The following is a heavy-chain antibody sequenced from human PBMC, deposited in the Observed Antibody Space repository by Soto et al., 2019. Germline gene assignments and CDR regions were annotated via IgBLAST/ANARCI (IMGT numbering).Heavy chain of an antibody. D-gene: IGHD6-19*01. J-gene: IGHJ6*02. CDR1: GFTFSSYG. Sequence: QVQQVESGGGVVQPGRSLRLSCAASGFTFSSYGMHWVRQAPGKGLEWVAVISYDGSNKYYADSVKGRFTISRDNSKNTLYLQMNSLRAEDTAVYYCAKDRGSGWPHYYYYGMDVWGQGTTVTVSS. CDR2: ISYDGSNK. CDR3: AKDRGSGWPHYYYYGMDV. V-gene: IGHV3-30*18.